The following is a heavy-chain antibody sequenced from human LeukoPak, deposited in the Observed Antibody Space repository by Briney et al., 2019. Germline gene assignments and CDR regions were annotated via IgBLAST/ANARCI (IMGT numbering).Heavy chain of an antibody. CDR1: GYSISSGYY. J-gene: IGHJ5*02. CDR3: ARAYSSSWYFNWFGP. CDR2: IYPSGTT. D-gene: IGHD6-13*01. V-gene: IGHV4-38-2*02. Sequence: KPSETLSLTCTVSGYSISSGYYWGWIRQPPGKGLEWIGNIYPSGTTYYNPSLKTRVTISVDTSKNQFSLKLSSVTAADTAVYFCARAYSSSWYFNWFGPWGQGTLVTVSS.